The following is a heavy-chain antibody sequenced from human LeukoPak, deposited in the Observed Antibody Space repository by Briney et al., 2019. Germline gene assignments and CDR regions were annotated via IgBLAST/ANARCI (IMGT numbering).Heavy chain of an antibody. CDR2: MYSRGDT. CDR3: ARDAPQVPAAGVLAS. J-gene: IGHJ5*02. V-gene: IGHV3-53*01. Sequence: GGSLRLSCAASGFTVSDNYMSWVHQAPGKGLEWVSVMYSRGDTYYANSVKGRFTFSRDISKNTLYLQMNGLRNEDTAMYYCARDAPQVPAAGVLASWGQGTLVIVSS. D-gene: IGHD6-13*01. CDR1: GFTVSDNY.